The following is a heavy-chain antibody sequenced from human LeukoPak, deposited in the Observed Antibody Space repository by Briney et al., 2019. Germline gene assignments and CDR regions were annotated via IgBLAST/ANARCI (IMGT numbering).Heavy chain of an antibody. V-gene: IGHV3-30*04. CDR1: GFTFSSYA. J-gene: IGHJ4*02. Sequence: PGGSLRLSCAASGFTFSSYAMHWVRQAPGKGLEWVAVISYDGSNKNYADSVKGRFTISRDNSKNTLYLQMNSLRAEDTAVYYCAKSVGYGGNSVLVYWGQGTLVTVSS. CDR3: AKSVGYGGNSVLVY. CDR2: ISYDGSNK. D-gene: IGHD4-23*01.